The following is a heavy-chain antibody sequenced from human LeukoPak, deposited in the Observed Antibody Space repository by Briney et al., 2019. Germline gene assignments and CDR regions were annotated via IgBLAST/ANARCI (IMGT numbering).Heavy chain of an antibody. Sequence: SGTLSLTCAVYGESFSGYYWSWIRQPPGKGLEWIGEINHSGSTNYNPSLKSRVTISVDTSKNQFSLKLSSVTAADTAVYYCARKVPGTLDLWGRGTLVTVSS. D-gene: IGHD3-10*01. CDR3: ARKVPGTLDL. CDR2: INHSGST. J-gene: IGHJ2*01. V-gene: IGHV4-34*01. CDR1: GESFSGYY.